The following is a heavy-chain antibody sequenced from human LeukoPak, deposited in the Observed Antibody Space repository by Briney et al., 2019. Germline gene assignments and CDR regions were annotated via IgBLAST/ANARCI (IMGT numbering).Heavy chain of an antibody. CDR1: GYSISSGYY. J-gene: IGHJ4*01. Sequence: SETLSLTCTVSGYSISSGYYWTWIRQPPGKGLEWIGSMYHSGSTYSNPSLKSRFTISVDTSKDQFSLKLSSVTAADTAVYYCARGSIFDYWGQEPWSPSPQ. CDR2: MYHSGST. CDR3: ARGSIFDY. V-gene: IGHV4-38-2*02. D-gene: IGHD2-2*01.